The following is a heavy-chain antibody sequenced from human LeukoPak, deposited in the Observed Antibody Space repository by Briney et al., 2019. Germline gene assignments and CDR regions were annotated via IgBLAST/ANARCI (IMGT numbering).Heavy chain of an antibody. V-gene: IGHV3-33*01. CDR2: IWYDGSNK. D-gene: IGHD3-10*01. CDR1: GFTFSSYG. Sequence: PGRSLRLSCVASGFTFSSYGMHWVRQAPGKGLEWVAVIWYDGSNKYYADSVKGRFTISRDNSKNTLYLQMNSLRAEDTAVYYCASSPLWFGEQYFDYWGQGTLVTVSS. J-gene: IGHJ4*02. CDR3: ASSPLWFGEQYFDY.